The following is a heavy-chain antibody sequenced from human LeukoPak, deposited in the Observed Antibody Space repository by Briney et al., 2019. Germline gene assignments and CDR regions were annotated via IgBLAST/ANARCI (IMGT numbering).Heavy chain of an antibody. CDR2: TSGSGGST. Sequence: PGGSLRLSCAASGFTFSSYAMSWVRQAPGKGLEWVSATSGSGGSTYYADSVKGRFTISRDNSKNTLYLQMNSLRAEDTAVYYCAKYPGVGPKYYYYYGMDVWGQGPRSPSP. CDR3: AKYPGVGPKYYYYYGMDV. V-gene: IGHV3-23*01. D-gene: IGHD1-26*01. CDR1: GFTFSSYA. J-gene: IGHJ6*02.